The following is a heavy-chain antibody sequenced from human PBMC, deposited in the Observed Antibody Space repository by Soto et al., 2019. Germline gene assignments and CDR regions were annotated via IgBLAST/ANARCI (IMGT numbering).Heavy chain of an antibody. V-gene: IGHV3-30*18. D-gene: IGHD5-18*01. CDR1: GFTFSSYG. CDR3: AKGHETWIQLWLVDY. Sequence: QVQLVESGGGVVQPGRSLRLSCAASGFTFSSYGMHWVRQAPGTGLEWVAVISYDGSNQYYADYVKGRFTISRDNSKNTLYLQMNSLRAEDTAVYYCAKGHETWIQLWLVDYCGQGTLVTVSS. CDR2: ISYDGSNQ. J-gene: IGHJ4*02.